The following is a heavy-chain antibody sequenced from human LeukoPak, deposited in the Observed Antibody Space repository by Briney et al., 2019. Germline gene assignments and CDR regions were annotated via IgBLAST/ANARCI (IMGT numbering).Heavy chain of an antibody. D-gene: IGHD4-23*01. CDR1: GFPFSNYW. Sequence: GGSLRLSCAGSGFPFSNYWMAGAGQAPGKGRDWWANMKEDGGEINYVDSVKGRFTISRDNAKNSLDLQMNSLRVDDTAVYYCVRDRGYSTFDYWGQGTLVIVSS. J-gene: IGHJ4*02. CDR3: VRDRGYSTFDY. V-gene: IGHV3-7*01. CDR2: MKEDGGEI.